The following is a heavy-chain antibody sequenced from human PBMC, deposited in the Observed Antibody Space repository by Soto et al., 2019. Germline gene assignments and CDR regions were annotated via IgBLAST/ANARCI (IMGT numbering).Heavy chain of an antibody. J-gene: IGHJ4*02. Sequence: PGESLKISCKASGYSFTSYWINWVRQMPGKGLEWMGRIDPSDSYTNYSPYFQGHVTISTDRSISTAYLQWSSLRATDTAMYYCSTADGNGFDYWGQGTLVTVS. V-gene: IGHV5-10-1*01. D-gene: IGHD2-8*01. CDR2: IDPSDSYT. CDR1: GYSFTSYW. CDR3: STADGNGFDY.